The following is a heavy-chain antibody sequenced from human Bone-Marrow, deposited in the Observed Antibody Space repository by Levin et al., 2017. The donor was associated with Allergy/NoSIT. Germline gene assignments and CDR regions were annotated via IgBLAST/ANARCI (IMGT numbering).Heavy chain of an antibody. D-gene: IGHD2-8*02. CDR1: GYSFTNSW. Sequence: GGSLRLSCKTSGYSFTNSWIGWVRQMPGKGLEWMGIINPTDSETRYRPSFEGQVTISVDKSISTSYLQLSSLRASDTAIYFCAKQGGVTSSCHTVDFWGQGTLVTVSS. CDR2: INPTDSET. CDR3: AKQGGVTSSCHTVDF. J-gene: IGHJ4*02. V-gene: IGHV5-51*01.